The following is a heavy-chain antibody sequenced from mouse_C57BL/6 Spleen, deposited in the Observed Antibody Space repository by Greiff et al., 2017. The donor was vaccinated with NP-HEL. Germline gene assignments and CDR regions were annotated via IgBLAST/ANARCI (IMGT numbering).Heavy chain of an antibody. V-gene: IGHV1-50*01. J-gene: IGHJ3*01. CDR3: ARQTAQATYLAY. CDR2: IDPSDSYT. Sequence: VQLQQSGAELVKPGASVKLSCKASGYTFTSYWMQWVKQRPGQGLEWIGEIDPSDSYTNYNQKFKGKATLTVDTSSSTAYMQLSSLTSEDSAVYYCARQTAQATYLAYWGQGTLVTVSA. D-gene: IGHD3-2*02. CDR1: GYTFTSYW.